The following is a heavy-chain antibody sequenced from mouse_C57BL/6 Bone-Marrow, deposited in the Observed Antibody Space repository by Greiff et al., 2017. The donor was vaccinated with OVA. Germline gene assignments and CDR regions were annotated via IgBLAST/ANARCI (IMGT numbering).Heavy chain of an antibody. Sequence: QVQLQQSGAELARPGASVKLSCKASGYTFTSYGISWVKQRTGQGLEWIGEIYPRSGNTYYNEKFKGKATLTADKSSSTAYMELRSLTSEDSAVYVGARSDYYSNYPLAMDYWGQGTSVTVSS. CDR3: ARSDYYSNYPLAMDY. D-gene: IGHD2-5*01. J-gene: IGHJ4*01. CDR1: GYTFTSYG. CDR2: IYPRSGNT. V-gene: IGHV1-81*01.